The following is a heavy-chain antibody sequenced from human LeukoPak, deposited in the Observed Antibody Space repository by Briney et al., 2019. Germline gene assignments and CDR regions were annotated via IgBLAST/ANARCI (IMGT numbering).Heavy chain of an antibody. D-gene: IGHD6-13*01. CDR3: ARQRASSWYNFDY. V-gene: IGHV4-39*01. J-gene: IGHJ4*02. CDR2: MYYSGTT. CDR1: GGSISSRNYY. Sequence: KPSETLSLTCTVSGGSISSRNYYWGWIRQPPGKGLEWIGSMYYSGTTYYNPSLKSRVTISVDTSKNQFSLKLSSVIVADTAVFFCARQRASSWYNFDYWGQGTLVTVSS.